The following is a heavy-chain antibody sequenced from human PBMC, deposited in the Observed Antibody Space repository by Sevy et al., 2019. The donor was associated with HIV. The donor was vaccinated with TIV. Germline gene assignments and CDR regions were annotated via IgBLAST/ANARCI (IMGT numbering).Heavy chain of an antibody. CDR2: LKSKADGGTV. J-gene: IGHJ4*02. V-gene: IGHV3-49*04. CDR3: TRWKGLQSIFDY. CDR1: GFTFGDCA. Sequence: GESLKISCTTSGFTFGDCAMNWVRQAPGKGLEWVAFLKSKADGGTVDHAASVKGRFTISRDDSKSIAYLQMNDLTTEDTGVYYCTRWKGLQSIFDYWGQGALVTVSS. D-gene: IGHD1-1*01.